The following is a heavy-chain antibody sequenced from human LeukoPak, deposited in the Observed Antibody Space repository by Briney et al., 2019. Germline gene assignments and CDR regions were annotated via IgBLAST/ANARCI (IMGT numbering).Heavy chain of an antibody. CDR1: GYTFTRYY. Sequence: ASVKVSCKASGYTFTRYYIHWVRQAPGQGLEWMGWIDPNSGGTKYAQKFQGRVSMTRDTSISTAYMELSSLTSDDTAVYYCARDHSSGAFDIWGQGTMVTVSS. V-gene: IGHV1-2*02. J-gene: IGHJ3*02. D-gene: IGHD6-19*01. CDR2: IDPNSGGT. CDR3: ARDHSSGAFDI.